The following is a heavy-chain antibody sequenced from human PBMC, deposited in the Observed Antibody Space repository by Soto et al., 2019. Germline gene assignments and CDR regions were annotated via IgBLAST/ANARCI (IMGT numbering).Heavy chain of an antibody. J-gene: IGHJ4*02. V-gene: IGHV1-69*13. CDR1: GGTFSSYA. CDR3: ARSPISSGYLDY. Sequence: GAPAEVSSKDSGGTFSSYAMSWVRQAPGQGLEWMGGIIPIFGTANYAQKFQGRVTITADESTSTAYMELSSLRSEDTAVYYCARSPISSGYLDYWGQGTLVTVSS. CDR2: IIPIFGTA. D-gene: IGHD3-22*01.